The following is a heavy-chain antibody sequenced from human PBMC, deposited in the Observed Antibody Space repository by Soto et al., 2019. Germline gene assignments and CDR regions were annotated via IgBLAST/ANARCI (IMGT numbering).Heavy chain of an antibody. D-gene: IGHD3-3*02. J-gene: IGHJ5*02. V-gene: IGHV1-18*04. Sequence: QVQLVQSGAEGKKPGASVKVSCKASGYTFTSYGISWVRQAPGQGLEWMGWISAYNGNTNYAQKLQGRVTMTTDTSTSTAYMERRSRRSDDTAVYYCARAWSVHFWIGGSGFDPWGQGTLVTVSS. CDR1: GYTFTSYG. CDR3: ARAWSVHFWIGGSGFDP. CDR2: ISAYNGNT.